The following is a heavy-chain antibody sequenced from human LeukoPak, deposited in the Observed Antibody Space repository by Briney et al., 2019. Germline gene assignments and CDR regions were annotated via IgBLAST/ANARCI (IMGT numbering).Heavy chain of an antibody. V-gene: IGHV1-24*01. CDR1: GYTFTSYY. J-gene: IGHJ6*03. D-gene: IGHD2-15*01. CDR2: FDPEDGET. CDR3: ATGPRGSCFRHCDYYYMDV. Sequence: ASVKVSCKASGYTFTSYYMHWVRQAPGKGLEWMGGFDPEDGETIYAQKFQGRVTMTEDTSTDTAYMELSSLRSEDTAVYYCATGPRGSCFRHCDYYYMDVWGKGTTVTVSS.